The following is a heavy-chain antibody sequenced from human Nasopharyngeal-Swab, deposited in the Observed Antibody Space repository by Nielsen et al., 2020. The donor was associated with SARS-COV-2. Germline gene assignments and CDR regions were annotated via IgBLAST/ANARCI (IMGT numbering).Heavy chain of an antibody. V-gene: IGHV3-7*03. D-gene: IGHD2-2*01. CDR2: IKKDGSEK. J-gene: IGHJ6*03. Sequence: RGSLRLSCAPSGLILSSYWISWVRQAPGKGLEWVANIKKDGSEKYYVDSVKGRFTIYRDNTKNSLYLQMNSLIAVDTVVYYCARDQDQLLPGRYYCYCMYVWGKGTTVTVSS. CDR3: ARDQDQLLPGRYYCYCMYV. CDR1: GLILSSYW.